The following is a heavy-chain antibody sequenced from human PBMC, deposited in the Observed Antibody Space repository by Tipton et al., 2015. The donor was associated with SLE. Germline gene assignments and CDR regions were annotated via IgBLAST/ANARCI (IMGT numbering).Heavy chain of an antibody. CDR3: ARDPYYYDSSGSPYSY. Sequence: TLSLTCTVSGASFTGYYWSWIRQSPGKGLEWLGEISHVGGTNYNPSLNSRVTISRTTSSNQFPLRLTSVTAADTAVYYCARDPYYYDSSGSPYSYWGQGTLVTVSS. J-gene: IGHJ4*02. D-gene: IGHD3-22*01. CDR2: ISHVGGT. CDR1: GASFTGYY. V-gene: IGHV4-34*01.